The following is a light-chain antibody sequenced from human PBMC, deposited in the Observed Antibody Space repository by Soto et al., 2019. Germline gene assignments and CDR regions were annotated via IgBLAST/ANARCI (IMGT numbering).Light chain of an antibody. CDR3: AAWDDSLRVVL. J-gene: IGLJ2*01. Sequence: QLVLTQPPSASGTPGQRVTISCSGGSSNIGGYNYVYWYQQYPGTAPKLLVFGINLRPSGVPDRFSASKSGTSGSLTISGLRSEDEADYYCAAWDDSLRVVLFGGGTKLTVL. CDR2: GIN. V-gene: IGLV1-47*02. CDR1: SSNIGGYNY.